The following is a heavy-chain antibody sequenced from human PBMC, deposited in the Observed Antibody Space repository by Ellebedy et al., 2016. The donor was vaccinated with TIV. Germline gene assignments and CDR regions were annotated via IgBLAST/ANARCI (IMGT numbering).Heavy chain of an antibody. CDR2: INPNSGGT. J-gene: IGHJ6*02. V-gene: IGHV1-2*02. CDR1: GYTFTGYY. Sequence: AASVKVSCKASGYTFTGYYMHWARQAPGQGLEWMGWINPNSGGTNYAQKFQGRVTMTTDTSTSTAYMELRSLRSDDTAVYYCTRDQQQRATYGMDVWGQGTTVTVSS. CDR3: TRDQQQRATYGMDV. D-gene: IGHD6-13*01.